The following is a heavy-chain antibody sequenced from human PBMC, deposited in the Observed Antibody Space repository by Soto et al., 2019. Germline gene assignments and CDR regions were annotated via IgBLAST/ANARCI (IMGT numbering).Heavy chain of an antibody. CDR2: IYYSGST. V-gene: IGHV4-59*08. CDR1: GGSISSYY. D-gene: IGHD2-2*01. Sequence: QVQLQESGPGLVKPSETLSLTCTVSGGSISSYYWSWIRQPPGKGLEWIGYIYYSGSTNYNPSLKGRVTISVDTSKNQFSLKLSSVTAADTAVYYCARRRCTSCYFDYWGQGTLVTVSS. J-gene: IGHJ4*02. CDR3: ARRRCTSCYFDY.